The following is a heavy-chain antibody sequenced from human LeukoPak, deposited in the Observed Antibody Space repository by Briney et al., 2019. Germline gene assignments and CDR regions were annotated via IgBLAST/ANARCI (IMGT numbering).Heavy chain of an antibody. CDR3: ARDRTGGYFDY. D-gene: IGHD4-23*01. CDR2: ISSSRTT. Sequence: GGSLRLSCAASGFTFSSSNMNWVRQAPGKGLEWVSYISSSRTTYYADSVKGRFTISRDNAKNSLYLQMNSLRAEDTAVYYCARDRTGGYFDYWGQGTLVTVSS. CDR1: GFTFSSSN. J-gene: IGHJ4*02. V-gene: IGHV3-48*01.